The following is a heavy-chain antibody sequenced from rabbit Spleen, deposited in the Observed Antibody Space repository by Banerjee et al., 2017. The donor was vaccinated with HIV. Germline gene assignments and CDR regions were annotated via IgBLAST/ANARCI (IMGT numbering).Heavy chain of an antibody. J-gene: IGHJ2*01. V-gene: IGHV1S45*01. CDR1: GFSFSSNW. Sequence: LEESGGGLVKPGGTLTLTCTVSGFSFSSNWICWVRQAPGKGLEWIACIDTSDGDTDYANWPKGRFTISKASSTTVTLQMTSLTAADTATYFCARNYVNLFDPWGPGTLVTVS. CDR2: IDTSDGDT. CDR3: ARNYVNLFDP. D-gene: IGHD1-1*01.